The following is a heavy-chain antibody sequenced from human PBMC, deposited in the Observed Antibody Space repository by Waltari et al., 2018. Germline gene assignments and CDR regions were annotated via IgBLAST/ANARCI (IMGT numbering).Heavy chain of an antibody. CDR3: ARLAGSVFLTGYSGDAMYYYYYYMDV. V-gene: IGHV4-39*07. CDR1: GGSISSSSYY. D-gene: IGHD3-9*01. J-gene: IGHJ6*03. Sequence: QLQLQESGPGLVKPSETLSLTCTVSGGSISSSSYYWGWIRHPPGKGTEWIGSIYYSGSTYYNPSLKSRVTISVDTSKNQFSLKLSSVTAADTAVYYCARLAGSVFLTGYSGDAMYYYYYYMDVWGKGTTVTVSS. CDR2: IYYSGST.